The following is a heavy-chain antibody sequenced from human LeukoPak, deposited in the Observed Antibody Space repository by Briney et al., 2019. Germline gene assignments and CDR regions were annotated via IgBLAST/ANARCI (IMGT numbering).Heavy chain of an antibody. CDR3: ASYGSGSYYYYGMDV. CDR2: INPNSGGT. J-gene: IGHJ6*02. V-gene: IGHV1-2*02. D-gene: IGHD3-10*01. CDR1: GYTFTGYY. Sequence: ASVKVSCKASGYTFTGYYMHWVRQAPGQGLEWMGWINPNSGGTKYAQRFQGRVTVTRDTSISTAYMELSGLRSDDTAVYFCASYGSGSYYYYGMDVWGQGTTVTVSS.